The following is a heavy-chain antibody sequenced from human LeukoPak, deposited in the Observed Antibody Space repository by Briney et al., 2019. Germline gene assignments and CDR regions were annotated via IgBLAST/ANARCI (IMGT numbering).Heavy chain of an antibody. V-gene: IGHV4-61*02. CDR3: AGNQDIVVVPAAIRHYYYYYMDV. D-gene: IGHD2-2*02. Sequence: PSETLSLTCTVSGGSISSGSYYWSWIRQPAGKGLEWIGRIYTSGSTNYNPSLKSRVTISVDTSKNQFSLKLSSVTAADTAVYYCAGNQDIVVVPAAIRHYYYYYMDVWGKGTTVTVSS. CDR1: GGSISSGSYY. J-gene: IGHJ6*03. CDR2: IYTSGST.